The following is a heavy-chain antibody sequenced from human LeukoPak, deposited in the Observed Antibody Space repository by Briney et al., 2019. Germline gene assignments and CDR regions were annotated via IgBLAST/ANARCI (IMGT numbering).Heavy chain of an antibody. D-gene: IGHD1-26*01. CDR1: GGTFSSYA. V-gene: IGHV1-69*06. J-gene: IGHJ5*02. CDR3: AKEKVGRSWFDP. CDR2: IIPIFGTA. Sequence: SVKVSCKASGGTFSSYAISWVRQAPGQGLEWMGGIIPIFGTANYAQKFQGRVTITADKSTSTAYMELSSLRSEDTAVYYCAKEKVGRSWFDPWGQGTLVTVSS.